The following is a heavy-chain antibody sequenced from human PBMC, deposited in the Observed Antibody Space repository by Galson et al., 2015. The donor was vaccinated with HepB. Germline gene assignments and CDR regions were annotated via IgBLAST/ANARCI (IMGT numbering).Heavy chain of an antibody. CDR2: TYWDDDK. CDR1: GFSLTTSGVG. V-gene: IGHV2-5*02. J-gene: IGHJ4*02. CDR3: AHRPSAFDF. Sequence: PALVKPTQTLTLTCTFSGFSLTTSGVGVGWIRQPPGKALEWLAVTYWDDDKRYSPSLKSRLTITKDTSQNQVVLTMTNMDPLDTATYYCAHRPSAFDFWGQGTLVTVSS.